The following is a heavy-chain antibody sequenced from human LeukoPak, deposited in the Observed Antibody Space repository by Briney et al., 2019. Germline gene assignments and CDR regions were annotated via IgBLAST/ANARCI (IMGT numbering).Heavy chain of an antibody. Sequence: GRSLRLSCAASGFTFSGSAIQWVRQASGKGLEWVGRIRSKANSYATAYAASVKGRVTISRDDSKNTAYLQMNSLKTEDTAVYYCTRSYGGFDYYYMDVWGKGTTVTVSS. CDR1: GFTFSGSA. CDR3: TRSYGGFDYYYMDV. V-gene: IGHV3-73*01. D-gene: IGHD4-23*01. CDR2: IRSKANSYAT. J-gene: IGHJ6*03.